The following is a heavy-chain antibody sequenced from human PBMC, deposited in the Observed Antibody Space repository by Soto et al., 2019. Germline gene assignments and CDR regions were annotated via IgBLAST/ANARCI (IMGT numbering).Heavy chain of an antibody. CDR3: ARGRGWYDY. V-gene: IGHV1-3*01. CDR1: GYIFNRYV. CDR2: IDAGNGKT. D-gene: IGHD6-19*01. Sequence: QVQLVQSGAEVKKPGASVKVSCKASGYIFNRYVMHWVHQAPGQRPEWMGWIDAGNGKTKYSEKFRGRVTITRDTSASTAYMELTTLRSEDTAVYYCARGRGWYDYWGQGTQVIVSS. J-gene: IGHJ4*02.